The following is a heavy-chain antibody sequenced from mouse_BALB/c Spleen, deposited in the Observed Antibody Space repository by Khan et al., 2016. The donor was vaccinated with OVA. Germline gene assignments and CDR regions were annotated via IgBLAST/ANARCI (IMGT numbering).Heavy chain of an antibody. CDR3: ARSTYRYAFVY. J-gene: IGHJ3*01. V-gene: IGHV3-8*02. CDR2: MIYTGYT. CDR1: GDSITSGY. D-gene: IGHD2-14*01. Sequence: VQLKESGPSLVKPSQTLSLTCSVTGDSITSGYWSWIRKFPGNKLEYMGYMIYTGYTYYNPSLKSRISITRHTSKNQYDLQLNSVTTEDTATYYCARSTYRYAFVYWGQGTLVTVSA.